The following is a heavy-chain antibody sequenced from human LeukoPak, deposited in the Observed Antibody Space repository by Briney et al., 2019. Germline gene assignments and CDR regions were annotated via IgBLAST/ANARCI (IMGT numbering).Heavy chain of an antibody. CDR1: TFSSYS. Sequence: GGSLRLSCAASTFSSYSMNWVRQAPGKGLEWVSYISSSGSTIYYADSVKGRFTISRDNAKNSVYLQMNSLRAEDTAVYYCAREDYGDFGYWGQGTLVTVSS. V-gene: IGHV3-48*04. J-gene: IGHJ4*02. D-gene: IGHD4-17*01. CDR3: AREDYGDFGY. CDR2: ISSSGSTI.